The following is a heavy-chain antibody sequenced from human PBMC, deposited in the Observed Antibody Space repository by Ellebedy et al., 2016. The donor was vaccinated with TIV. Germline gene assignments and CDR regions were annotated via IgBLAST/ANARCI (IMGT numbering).Heavy chain of an antibody. CDR2: ISGSSFYI. J-gene: IGHJ6*02. CDR1: EFTFNNYT. D-gene: IGHD2-2*01. V-gene: IGHV3-21*03. CDR3: SYPKYCSRTSCPYYYYGMDV. Sequence: GESLKISXAASEFTFNNYTMNWVRQPPGKGLEWVSSISGSSFYIYYADSVKGRFTISRDNAKNSLYLQMNSLRAEDTAVYYCSYPKYCSRTSCPYYYYGMDVWGQGTTVTVSS.